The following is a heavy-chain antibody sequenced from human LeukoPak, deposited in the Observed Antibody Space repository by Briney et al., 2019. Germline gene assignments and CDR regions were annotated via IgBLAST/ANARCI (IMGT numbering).Heavy chain of an antibody. D-gene: IGHD3-10*01. Sequence: GGSLRLSCAASGFTFTNAWMYWVRQAPGKRLEWVGRIKSKTDGGTSDYAAPVTGRFTISRDDSKSTLYLEMNSLKTEDTGVYYCSTLWYGAWGQGTLVTVSS. J-gene: IGHJ5*02. CDR1: GFTFTNAW. CDR3: STLWYGA. V-gene: IGHV3-15*01. CDR2: IKSKTDGGTS.